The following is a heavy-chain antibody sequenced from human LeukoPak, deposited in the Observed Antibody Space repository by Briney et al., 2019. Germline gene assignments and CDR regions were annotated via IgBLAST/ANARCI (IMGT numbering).Heavy chain of an antibody. CDR3: ARDRIADGPSNYYGSGRHFDY. Sequence: SETLSLTCTVSGGSISSYYWSWIRQPPGKGLEWIGYIYYSGSTYYNPSLKSRVTISVDTSKNQFSLKLSSVTAADTAVYYCARDRIADGPSNYYGSGRHFDYWGQGTLVTVSS. CDR2: IYYSGST. V-gene: IGHV4-30-4*01. CDR1: GGSISSYY. D-gene: IGHD3-10*01. J-gene: IGHJ4*02.